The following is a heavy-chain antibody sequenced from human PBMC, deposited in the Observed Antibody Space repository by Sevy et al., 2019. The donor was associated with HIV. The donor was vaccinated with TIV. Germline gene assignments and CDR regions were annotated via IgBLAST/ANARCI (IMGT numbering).Heavy chain of an antibody. CDR1: GFSFNTHD. CDR3: AREGGHTSAWTPGKY. CDR2: ISFDGSAK. V-gene: IGHV3-30-3*01. Sequence: GGSLRLSCAASGFSFNTHDMHWVRQAPGKGLDWVALISFDGSAKYYADSVKGRFTVSRDDSKNTWYLQMNSLRPEDSAVYYCAREGGHTSAWTPGKYWGQGTQVTVSS. J-gene: IGHJ4*02. D-gene: IGHD6-19*01.